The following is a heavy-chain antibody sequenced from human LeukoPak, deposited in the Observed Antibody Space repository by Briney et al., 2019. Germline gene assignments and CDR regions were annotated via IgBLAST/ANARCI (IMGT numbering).Heavy chain of an antibody. J-gene: IGHJ4*02. CDR3: AAIDY. V-gene: IGHV3-9*01. Sequence: GGSLRPSCAASGFTFDDYAMHWVRQAPGKGLEWVSGISWNSGSIGYADSVKGRFTISRDNAKNSLYLQMNSLRAEDTALYYCAAIDYWGQGTLVTVSS. CDR2: ISWNSGSI. CDR1: GFTFDDYA.